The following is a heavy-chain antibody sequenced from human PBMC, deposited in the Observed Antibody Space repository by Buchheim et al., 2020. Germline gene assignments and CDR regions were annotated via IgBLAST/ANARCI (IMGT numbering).Heavy chain of an antibody. CDR3: ARVFLWRAKYYFDY. V-gene: IGHV4-59*01. CDR1: AGSMSSSY. D-gene: IGHD2/OR15-2a*01. J-gene: IGHJ4*02. Sequence: QVQLQESGPGLVKPSETLSLTCTVSAGSMSSSYWSWIRQSPGKGLEWIGYIYYSGSTNYNPSLRSRVTISVDTSKNQFSLKLSSVTAADTAVYYCARVFLWRAKYYFDYWGQGTL. CDR2: IYYSGST.